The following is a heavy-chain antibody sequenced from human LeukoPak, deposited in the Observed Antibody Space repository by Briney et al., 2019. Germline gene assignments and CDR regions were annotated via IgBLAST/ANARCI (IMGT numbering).Heavy chain of an antibody. D-gene: IGHD2-2*01. J-gene: IGHJ6*03. Sequence: SQTLSLTCTVSGDSISSGDYYWSWIRQPAGKGLEWIGRISSSGSTNYNPSLKSRVTISVDTSKNQFSLKLSSVTAADTAVYFCARGVVPAAMSVYYMDVWGKGTTVTISS. CDR2: ISSSGST. CDR3: ARGVVPAAMSVYYMDV. V-gene: IGHV4-61*02. CDR1: GDSISSGDYY.